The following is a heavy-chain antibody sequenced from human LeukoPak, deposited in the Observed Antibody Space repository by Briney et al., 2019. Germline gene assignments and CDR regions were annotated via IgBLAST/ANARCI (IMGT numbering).Heavy chain of an antibody. D-gene: IGHD6-13*01. CDR3: GKEFSSGWFF. CDR2: IDSSGDYT. Sequence: GGSLRLSCAASGFSFSSYEMTWVRQAPGKGLEWVSSIDSSGDYTFYADSVKGRFTISRGNSKDTLYLQLSGLRAEDTAIYYCGKEFSSGWFFWGQGTLVSVSS. V-gene: IGHV3-23*01. J-gene: IGHJ4*02. CDR1: GFSFSSYE.